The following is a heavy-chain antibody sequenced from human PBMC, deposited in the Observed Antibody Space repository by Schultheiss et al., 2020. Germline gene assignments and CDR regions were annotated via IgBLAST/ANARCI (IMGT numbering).Heavy chain of an antibody. CDR3: ARMTTVDY. Sequence: SETLSLTCTVSGASISTYYWTWIRQPPGKGLEWIGYSHYSGVTKYNPSLRSRVTISVDTSKNQFSLKLSSVTAADTAVYYCARMTTVDYWGQGTLVTVSS. CDR1: GASISTYY. V-gene: IGHV4-59*08. J-gene: IGHJ4*02. CDR2: SHYSGVT. D-gene: IGHD4-17*01.